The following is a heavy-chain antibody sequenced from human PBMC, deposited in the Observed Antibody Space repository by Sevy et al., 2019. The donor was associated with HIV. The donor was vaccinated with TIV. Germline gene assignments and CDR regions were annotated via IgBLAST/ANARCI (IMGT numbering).Heavy chain of an antibody. D-gene: IGHD2-8*01. CDR2: IYYSGST. CDR1: GGSISSSSYY. Sequence: QSQTLSLTCTVSGGSISSSSYYWGWIRQPPGKGLEWIGSIYYSGSTYYNPSLKSRVSISVDTSKNQFSLKLSSVTAADTAVYYCARHRGYFSYNLMGAFDIWGQGTMVTVSS. CDR3: ARHRGYFSYNLMGAFDI. J-gene: IGHJ3*02. V-gene: IGHV4-39*01.